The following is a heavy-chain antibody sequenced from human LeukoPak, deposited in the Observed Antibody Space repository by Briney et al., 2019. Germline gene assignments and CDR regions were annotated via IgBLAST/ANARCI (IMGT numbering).Heavy chain of an antibody. CDR1: GFTFSSYG. J-gene: IGHJ4*02. V-gene: IGHV3-33*01. CDR3: ARDLLLWFGELSGDSDY. CDR2: IWYDGSHK. D-gene: IGHD3-10*01. Sequence: GSLRLSCAAPGFTFSSYGMHWVRQAPGKGLEWVAVIWYDGSHKYYADSVKGRFTISRDNSKNTLHLQMNSLRAEDTAVYYCARDLLLWFGELSGDSDYWGQGTLVTVSS.